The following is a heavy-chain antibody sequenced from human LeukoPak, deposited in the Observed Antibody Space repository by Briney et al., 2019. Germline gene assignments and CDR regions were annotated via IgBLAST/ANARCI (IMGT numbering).Heavy chain of an antibody. CDR3: ARGSGSYRPLFFFDY. V-gene: IGHV4-4*07. J-gene: IGHJ4*02. D-gene: IGHD1-26*01. CDR2: IYTSGST. Sequence: SETLSLTCSVSGVSFTNYYGSWVRQPAGKGLEWVGRIYTSGSTNYNPFFKGRVTMSLDTSQKEVSLTLTSMTAADTAVYFCARGSGSYRPLFFFDYWGQGTLVTVSS. CDR1: GVSFTNYY.